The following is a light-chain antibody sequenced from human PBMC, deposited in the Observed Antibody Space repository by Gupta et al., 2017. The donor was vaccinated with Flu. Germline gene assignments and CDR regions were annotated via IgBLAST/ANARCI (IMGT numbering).Light chain of an antibody. CDR1: QSVSGSH. CDR3: QQYGSTPIT. J-gene: IGKJ4*01. Sequence: EIVLTQSPGTLSLSPGERATLSCRASQSVSGSHLAWYQQKPGQAPRLLIYGASSRATGIPDRFSGSGSGTDFTLTISRLEPEDFAVYYCQQYGSTPITFGGGTKVEIK. CDR2: GAS. V-gene: IGKV3-20*01.